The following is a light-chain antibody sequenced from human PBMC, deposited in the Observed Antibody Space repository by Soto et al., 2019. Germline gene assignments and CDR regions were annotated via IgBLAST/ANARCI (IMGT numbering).Light chain of an antibody. CDR3: QQYGSSPT. V-gene: IGKV3-20*01. Sequence: EIVLTQSPGTLSLSPGERATLSCRASQSVSSSYLAWYQQKPGQAPRLLIYGASSRATGIPDRFSGSGSGTDFSLTISRLEPEDFAVYYCQQYGSSPTLRQGTRREMK. CDR2: GAS. CDR1: QSVSSSY. J-gene: IGKJ5*01.